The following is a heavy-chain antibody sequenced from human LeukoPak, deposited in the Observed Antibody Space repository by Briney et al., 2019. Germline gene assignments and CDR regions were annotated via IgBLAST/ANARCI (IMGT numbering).Heavy chain of an antibody. Sequence: NPSETLSLTCAVSGGSISSSNWWNWVRQPPGKGLEWIGEIYHSGSTYYNPSLKSRVTISIDKSKNQFSLKVTSVTAAGTAVYYCARKDQYCSGGSCYSRGWFDPWGQGTLVTVSS. CDR2: IYHSGST. V-gene: IGHV4-4*02. CDR1: GGSISSSNW. D-gene: IGHD2-15*01. CDR3: ARKDQYCSGGSCYSRGWFDP. J-gene: IGHJ5*02.